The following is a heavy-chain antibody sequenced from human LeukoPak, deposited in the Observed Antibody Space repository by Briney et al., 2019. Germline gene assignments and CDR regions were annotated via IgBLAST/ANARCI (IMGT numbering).Heavy chain of an antibody. V-gene: IGHV4-34*01. D-gene: IGHD1-26*01. J-gene: IGHJ4*02. Sequence: KSSETLSLTCAVYGGSFSGYYWSWIRQPPGKGLEWIGEINHSGSTNYNPSLKSRVTISVDTSKNQFSLKLSSVTAADTAVYYCARDLKSYNLDAEYWGQGTLVTVSS. CDR3: ARDLKSYNLDAEY. CDR1: GGSFSGYY. CDR2: INHSGST.